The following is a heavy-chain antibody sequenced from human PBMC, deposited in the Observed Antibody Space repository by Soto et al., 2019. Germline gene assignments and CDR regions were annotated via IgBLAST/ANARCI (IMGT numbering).Heavy chain of an antibody. D-gene: IGHD3-22*01. J-gene: IGHJ3*02. CDR3: ARLRITMIVVAPAGAFDI. Sequence: GESLKISCKGSGYSFTSYWIGWVRQMPGKGLEWMGIIYPGDSDTRYSPSFQGQVTISADKSISTAYLQWSSLKASDTAMYYCARLRITMIVVAPAGAFDIWGQGTMVTVSS. CDR1: GYSFTSYW. V-gene: IGHV5-51*01. CDR2: IYPGDSDT.